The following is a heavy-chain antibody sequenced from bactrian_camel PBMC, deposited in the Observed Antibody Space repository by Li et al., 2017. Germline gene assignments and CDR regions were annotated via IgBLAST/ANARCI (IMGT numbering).Heavy chain of an antibody. D-gene: IGHD2*01. V-gene: IGHV3S40*01. J-gene: IGHJ6*01. CDR2: INSGGGTT. Sequence: VQLVESGGGLVQPGGSLRLSCAASGFTFSSNARSWVRQVPGKGLEWVSSINSGGGTTYYRDSVKGRFTISKDNAKNTMYLQMSSLKPEDTAVYYCVRDGVDFRVVVTGTTFGYWGQGTQVTVS. CDR1: GFTFSSNA. CDR3: VRDGVDFRVVVTGTTFGY.